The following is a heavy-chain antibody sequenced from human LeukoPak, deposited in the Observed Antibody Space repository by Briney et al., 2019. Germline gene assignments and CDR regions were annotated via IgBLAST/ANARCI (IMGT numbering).Heavy chain of an antibody. CDR1: GFTFSDHY. CDR3: AKTDHYYDSSGYYRPSGMDV. D-gene: IGHD3-22*01. J-gene: IGHJ6*02. V-gene: IGHV3-23*01. Sequence: GGFLRLSCVASGFTFSDHYMDWVRQAPGKGLEWVSAISGSGGYTYYADSVKGRFSISRDNSKNTLYLQMNSLRAEDTAVYYCAKTDHYYDSSGYYRPSGMDVWGQGTTVTVSS. CDR2: ISGSGGYT.